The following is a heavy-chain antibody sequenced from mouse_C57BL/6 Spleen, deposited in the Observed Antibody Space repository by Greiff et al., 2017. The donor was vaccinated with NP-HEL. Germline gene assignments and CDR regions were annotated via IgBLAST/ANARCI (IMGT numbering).Heavy chain of an antibody. J-gene: IGHJ2*01. CDR1: GYTFTDYE. Sequence: QVHVKQSGAELVRPGASVTLSCKASGYTFTDYEMHWVKQTPVHGLEWIGAIDPETGGTAYNQKFKGKAILTADKSSSTAYMELRSLTSEDSAVYYCTRRGYDPYYFDYWGQGTTLTVSS. CDR2: IDPETGGT. CDR3: TRRGYDPYYFDY. D-gene: IGHD2-2*01. V-gene: IGHV1-15*01.